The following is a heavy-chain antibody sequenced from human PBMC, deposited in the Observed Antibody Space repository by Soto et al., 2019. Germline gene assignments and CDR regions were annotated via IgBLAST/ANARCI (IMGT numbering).Heavy chain of an antibody. CDR1: GFSLSSYS. Sequence: VQLVESGGGLVQPGGSLRLSCAASGFSLSSYSLTWVRQAPGKGLECVSYISSTSKNTIYYADSVKGRFTISRDNAQNSLYLQMNSLRDEDTAVYYCARGYASGIYYDWGQGTLVTVSS. D-gene: IGHD3-10*01. CDR2: ISSTSKNTI. J-gene: IGHJ4*02. V-gene: IGHV3-48*02. CDR3: ARGYASGIYYD.